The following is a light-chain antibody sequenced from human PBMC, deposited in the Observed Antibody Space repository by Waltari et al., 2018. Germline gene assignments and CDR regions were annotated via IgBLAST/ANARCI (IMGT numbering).Light chain of an antibody. CDR3: AAWDDSLNGPV. J-gene: IGLJ3*02. Sequence: QSVLTQPPSASGTPGPWVTIPCSGSSHNIGTNTVNWYQQLPGTAPKLRIYSNNQRHSGVPDRFSGSKSGTSASLAISGLQSEDEADYYCAAWDDSLNGPVFGGGTKLTVL. CDR1: SHNIGTNT. V-gene: IGLV1-44*01. CDR2: SNN.